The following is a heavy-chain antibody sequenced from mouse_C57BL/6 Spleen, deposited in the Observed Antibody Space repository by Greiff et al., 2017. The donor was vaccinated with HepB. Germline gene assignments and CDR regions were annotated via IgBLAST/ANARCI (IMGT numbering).Heavy chain of an antibody. CDR3: ARTGTHYFDY. D-gene: IGHD4-1*01. CDR2: INPNNGGT. Sequence: EVMLVESGPELVKPGASVKMSCKASGYTFTDYNMHWVKQSHGKSLEWIGYINPNNGGTSYNQKFKGKATLTVNKSSSTAYMELRSLTSEDSAVYYCARTGTHYFDYWGQGTTLTVSS. CDR1: GYTFTDYN. V-gene: IGHV1-22*01. J-gene: IGHJ2*01.